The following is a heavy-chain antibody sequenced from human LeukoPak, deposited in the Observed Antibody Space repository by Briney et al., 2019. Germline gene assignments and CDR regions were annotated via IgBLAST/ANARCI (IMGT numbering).Heavy chain of an antibody. J-gene: IGHJ4*02. CDR2: IYYSGST. Sequence: PSETLSLTCTVSGGSISSSSYYWGWIRQPPGKGLEWIRSIYYSGSTYYNPSLKSRVTISVDTSKNQFSLKLSSVTAADTAVYYCASPGSYYYGFGGFDYWGQGTLVTVSS. D-gene: IGHD3-10*01. V-gene: IGHV4-39*01. CDR3: ASPGSYYYGFGGFDY. CDR1: GGSISSSSYY.